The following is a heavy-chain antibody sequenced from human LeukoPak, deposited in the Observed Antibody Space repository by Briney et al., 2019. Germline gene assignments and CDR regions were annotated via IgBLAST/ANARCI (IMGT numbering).Heavy chain of an antibody. Sequence: PSQTLSLTCTVSGGSISSGGYYWSWIRQHPGKGLEWIGYIYYSGSTYYNPSLKSRVTISVDTSKNQFSLKLSSVTAADTAVYYCARVANVDTPAYYYYYGMDVWGQGTTVTVSS. D-gene: IGHD5-18*01. CDR3: ARVANVDTPAYYYYYGMDV. J-gene: IGHJ6*02. CDR1: GGSISSGGYY. V-gene: IGHV4-30-4*08. CDR2: IYYSGST.